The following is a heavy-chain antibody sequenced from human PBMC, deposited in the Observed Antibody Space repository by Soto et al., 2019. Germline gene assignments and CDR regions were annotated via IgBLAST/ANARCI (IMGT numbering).Heavy chain of an antibody. CDR3: AKVGWLFAYYYYGMDV. J-gene: IGHJ6*02. V-gene: IGHV3-23*01. D-gene: IGHD3-22*01. CDR1: GFTFSSYA. CDR2: ISGSGGST. Sequence: GGSLRLSCAASGFTFSSYAMSWVRQAPGKGLEWVSAISGSGGSTYYADSVKGRLTISRDNTKNTLYLQMNSLRAEDTAVYYCAKVGWLFAYYYYGMDVWGQGTTVTVSS.